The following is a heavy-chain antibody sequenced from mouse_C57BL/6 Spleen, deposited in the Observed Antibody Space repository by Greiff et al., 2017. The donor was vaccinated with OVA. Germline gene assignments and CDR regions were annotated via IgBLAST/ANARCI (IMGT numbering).Heavy chain of an antibody. J-gene: IGHJ4*01. CDR1: GYTFTSYW. CDR3: ARPFITTVYAMDY. Sequence: VQLQQPGTELVKPGASVKLSCKASGYTFTSYWMHWVKQRPGQGLEWIGNINPSNGGTNYNEKFKSKATLTVDKSSSTAYMKLSSLTSEDSAVYYCARPFITTVYAMDYWGQGTSVTVSS. V-gene: IGHV1-53*01. CDR2: INPSNGGT. D-gene: IGHD1-1*01.